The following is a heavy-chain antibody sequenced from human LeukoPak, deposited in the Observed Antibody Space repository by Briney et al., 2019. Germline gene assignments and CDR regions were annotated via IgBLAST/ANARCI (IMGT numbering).Heavy chain of an antibody. D-gene: IGHD6-19*01. J-gene: IGHJ4*02. Sequence: SGGSLRLSCTASGFTFSDYGMHWVRQAPGKGLEWVAIIWYDGYNKYYADSVRGRFTISRDNSKNTLYLQMNNLRAEDTAVYYCARDRDRAGFYFDYWGQGTLVTVSS. V-gene: IGHV3-33*01. CDR2: IWYDGYNK. CDR3: ARDRDRAGFYFDY. CDR1: GFTFSDYG.